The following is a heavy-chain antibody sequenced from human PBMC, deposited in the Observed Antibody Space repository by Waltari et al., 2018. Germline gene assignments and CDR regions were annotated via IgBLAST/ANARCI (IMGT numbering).Heavy chain of an antibody. CDR3: ARKIGATSSAWYFDL. D-gene: IGHD6-6*01. V-gene: IGHV7-4-1*02. Sequence: QVQLVQSGSELREPGASVKISCQASGYSFSDYPMNWVRQAPGQGLEWMGWINTDPGNPTYAQGFTGRFVCSLDTSVSTAYLQISSLEAEDTAVYYCARKIGATSSAWYFDLWGRGSLVTVSS. J-gene: IGHJ2*01. CDR1: GYSFSDYP. CDR2: INTDPGNP.